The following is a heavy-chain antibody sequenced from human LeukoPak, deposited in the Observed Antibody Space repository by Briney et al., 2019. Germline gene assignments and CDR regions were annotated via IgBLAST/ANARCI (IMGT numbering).Heavy chain of an antibody. CDR2: IYYSGST. CDR1: GGSISSSSYH. D-gene: IGHD3-10*01. CDR3: ARSGSHLWFGELSLSY. J-gene: IGHJ4*02. V-gene: IGHV4-39*07. Sequence: SETLSLTCTVSGGSISSSSYHWGWIRQPPGKGLEWIGSIYYSGSTYYNPSLKSRVTISVDTSKNQFSLKLSSVTAADTAVYYCARSGSHLWFGELSLSYWGQGTLVTVSS.